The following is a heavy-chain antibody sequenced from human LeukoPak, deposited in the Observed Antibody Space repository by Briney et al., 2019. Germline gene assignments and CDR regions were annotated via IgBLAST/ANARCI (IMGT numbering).Heavy chain of an antibody. D-gene: IGHD4-23*01. V-gene: IGHV4-30-4*08. CDR3: ARHDYGGKDNDY. CDR2: IYYSGCT. Sequence: SETLSLTCTVSGGSISSSSYYWSWIRQPPGRGLEWIGYIYYSGCTYYNPSLKSRVTISVDTSKNQFSLKLSSVTAADTAVYYCARHDYGGKDNDYWGQGTLVTVSS. J-gene: IGHJ4*02. CDR1: GGSISSSSYY.